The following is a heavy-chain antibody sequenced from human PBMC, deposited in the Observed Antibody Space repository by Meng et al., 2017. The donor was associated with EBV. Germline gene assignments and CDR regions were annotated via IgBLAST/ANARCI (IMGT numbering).Heavy chain of an antibody. CDR1: GFTFSNYG. V-gene: IGHV3-30*18. J-gene: IGHJ5*02. Sequence: QEPRVESGGGVVQPGRSLRLFCAASGFTFSNYGFHWVRQAPGKGPEWVAIIPSDASHNKYYADSVKGRFTISRDNSKNTLYLQMNSLRTEDTAVYYCAKDLSGRFNPWGQGTLVTVSS. D-gene: IGHD1-14*01. CDR3: AKDLSGRFNP. CDR2: IPSDASHNK.